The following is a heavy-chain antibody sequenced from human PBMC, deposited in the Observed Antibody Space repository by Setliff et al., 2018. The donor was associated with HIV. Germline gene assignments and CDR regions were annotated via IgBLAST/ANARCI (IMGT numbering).Heavy chain of an antibody. CDR1: GGSISSGGYY. J-gene: IGHJ5*02. CDR2: IYYSGST. CDR3: ARDIRTSTSCPSGWFDP. Sequence: SETLSLTCTVSGGSISSGGYYWSWIRQHPGKGLEWIGYIYYSGSTYYNPSLKGRVSISVDTSNNQFSLKLSSVTAADTAMHYCARDIRTSTSCPSGWFDPWGQGTLVTVSS. D-gene: IGHD2-2*01. V-gene: IGHV4-31*03.